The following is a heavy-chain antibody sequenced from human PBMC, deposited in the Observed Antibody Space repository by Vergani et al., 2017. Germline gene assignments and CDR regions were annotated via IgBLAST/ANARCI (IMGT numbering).Heavy chain of an antibody. CDR1: GFMFNSYG. CDR2: IHYDSSDT. Sequence: QVHLVESGGGAVQSAGSLRLSCAASGFMFNSYGMHWVRQAPGKGLEWVAFIHYDSSDTHYLDSVKGRFTISRDNSKSTLYLQMSSLRAEDTGVYYCTKAGQYDSDNFHDSWGQGALVTVAS. J-gene: IGHJ1*01. CDR3: TKAGQYDSDNFHDS. V-gene: IGHV3-30*02. D-gene: IGHD3-22*01.